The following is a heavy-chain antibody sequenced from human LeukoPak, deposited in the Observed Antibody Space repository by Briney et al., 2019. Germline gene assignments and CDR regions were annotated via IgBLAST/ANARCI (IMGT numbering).Heavy chain of an antibody. V-gene: IGHV4-38-2*02. D-gene: IGHD7-27*01. CDR3: ARVTGDRATSWFDP. CDR1: GGSISSYY. CDR2: IYHSGST. J-gene: IGHJ5*02. Sequence: PSETLSLTCTVSGGSISSYYWGWIRQPPGKGLEWIGSIYHSGSTYYNPSLKSRVTISVDTSKNQFSLKLSSVTAADTAVYYCARVTGDRATSWFDPWGQGTLVTVSS.